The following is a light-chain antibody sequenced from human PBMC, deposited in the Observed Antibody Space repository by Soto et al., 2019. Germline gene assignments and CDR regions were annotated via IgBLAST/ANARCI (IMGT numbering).Light chain of an antibody. J-gene: IGLJ1*01. CDR3: QSADSSGTSLV. CDR1: ALPKQY. Sequence: SYELTQPPSVSVSPGQTARITCSGDALPKQYAYWYQQKPGQAPVLVIYKDSERPSGIPERFSGSSSGTTVTLTISGVQAEDEADYYCQSADSSGTSLVFGTGTKVPS. CDR2: KDS. V-gene: IGLV3-25*03.